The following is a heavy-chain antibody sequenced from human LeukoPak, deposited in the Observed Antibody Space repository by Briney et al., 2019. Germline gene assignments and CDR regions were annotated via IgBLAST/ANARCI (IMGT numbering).Heavy chain of an antibody. Sequence: SQTLSLTCTVSGGSISSGSYYWSWIRQPPGKGLEWIGYIYYSGSTNYNPSLKSRVTISVDTSKNQFSLKLSSVTAADTAVYYCARDSYSYDSSAFDIWGQGTMVTVSS. V-gene: IGHV4-61*01. CDR2: IYYSGST. CDR1: GGSISSGSYY. CDR3: ARDSYSYDSSAFDI. J-gene: IGHJ3*02. D-gene: IGHD3-22*01.